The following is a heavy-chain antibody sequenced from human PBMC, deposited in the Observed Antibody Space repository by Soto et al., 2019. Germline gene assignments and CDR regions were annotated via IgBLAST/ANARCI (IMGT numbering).Heavy chain of an antibody. D-gene: IGHD3-10*01. Sequence: GGSLRLSCAASGFTFSSYGMHWVRQAPGKGLEWVAVISYDGSNKYYADSVKGRFTISRDNSKNTLYLQMNSLRAEDTAVYYCASNGVELLLFGVDPGEYGMDVWGQGTTVTVSS. CDR3: ASNGVELLLFGVDPGEYGMDV. CDR1: GFTFSSYG. CDR2: ISYDGSNK. J-gene: IGHJ6*02. V-gene: IGHV3-30*03.